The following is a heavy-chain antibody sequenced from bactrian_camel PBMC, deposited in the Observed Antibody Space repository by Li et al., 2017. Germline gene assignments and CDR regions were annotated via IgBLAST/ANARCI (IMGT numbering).Heavy chain of an antibody. Sequence: DVQLVESGGGLVQPGGSLRLSCAASGFTFSTNCMSWVRLVPGKGLEWVSTINEGGGSTYYGDYVKGRFTISRDNAKNTLYLQLKSLKIEDTSMYYCTKGTGWGPGFAYWGQGTQVTVS. CDR2: INEGGGST. CDR3: TKGTGWGPGFAY. J-gene: IGHJ6*01. D-gene: IGHD5*01. CDR1: GFTFSTNC. V-gene: IGHV3S40*01.